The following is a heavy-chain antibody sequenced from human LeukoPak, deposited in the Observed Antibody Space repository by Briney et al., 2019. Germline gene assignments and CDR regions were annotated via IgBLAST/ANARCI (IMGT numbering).Heavy chain of an antibody. V-gene: IGHV1-69*04. CDR1: GGTFSSYA. Sequence: ASVKVSCKASGGTFSSYAISWVRQAPGQGLEWIGRIIPSLDVANYAQKFQGRVTLSVDRDTATTYMEVTSLRSEDTAIYYCARDHCTPGTCLGGHWGQGTLVTVSS. CDR2: IIPSLDVA. D-gene: IGHD2-15*01. CDR3: ARDHCTPGTCLGGH. J-gene: IGHJ4*02.